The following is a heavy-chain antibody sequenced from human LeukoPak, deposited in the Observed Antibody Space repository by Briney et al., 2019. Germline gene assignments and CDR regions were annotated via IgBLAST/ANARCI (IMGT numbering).Heavy chain of an antibody. D-gene: IGHD5-24*01. V-gene: IGHV3-74*01. Sequence: GGSLRLSCAASGFTFSSYAMSWVRQAPGKGLVWVSRINSDGSITTYADSVKGRFTISRDNARNTLYLQMNSLRAEDTAVYYCATSRGKGFDPWGQGTLVTVSS. J-gene: IGHJ5*02. CDR2: INSDGSIT. CDR1: GFTFSSYA. CDR3: ATSRGKGFDP.